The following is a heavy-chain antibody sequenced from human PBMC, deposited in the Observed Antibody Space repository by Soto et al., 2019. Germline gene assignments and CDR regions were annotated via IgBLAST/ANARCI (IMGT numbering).Heavy chain of an antibody. V-gene: IGHV4-61*05. CDR3: ARVQRGYSYGTHAFDI. CDR2: IYYSGST. D-gene: IGHD5-18*01. CDR1: GDSISSSSHY. J-gene: IGHJ3*02. Sequence: SETLSLSCTVSGDSISSSSHYWAWLRQPPGKGLEWIGYIYYSGSTNYNPSLKSRVTISVDTSKNQFSLKLSSVTAADTAVYYCARVQRGYSYGTHAFDIWGQGTMVTVSS.